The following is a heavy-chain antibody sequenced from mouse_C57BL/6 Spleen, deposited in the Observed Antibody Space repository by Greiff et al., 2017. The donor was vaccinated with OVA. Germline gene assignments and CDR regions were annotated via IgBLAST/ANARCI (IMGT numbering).Heavy chain of an antibody. Sequence: VQLQQSGPELVKPGASVTISCKASGYAFSSSWMNWVKQRPGNGLEWIGRIYPGDGDTTYNGKFKGKATLTADKSSSTAYMQLRSLTSEDSAVYFCARKGDSNSFAYWGQGTLVTVSA. CDR2: IYPGDGDT. V-gene: IGHV1-82*01. CDR3: ARKGDSNSFAY. CDR1: GYAFSSSW. D-gene: IGHD2-5*01. J-gene: IGHJ3*01.